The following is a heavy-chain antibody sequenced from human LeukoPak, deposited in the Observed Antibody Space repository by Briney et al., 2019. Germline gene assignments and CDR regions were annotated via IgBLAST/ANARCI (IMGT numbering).Heavy chain of an antibody. V-gene: IGHV3-30*18. CDR3: AKDLVGARVGDDAFDI. CDR2: ISYDGSTI. Sequence: GRSLRLTCAASGFTFSTYGIHWVRQAPGKGLEWVAVISYDGSTIYYADSVKGRFTISRDNSMNTLYLQMNSLRVEDTAMYYCAKDLVGARVGDDAFDIWGQGTMVTVSS. J-gene: IGHJ3*02. CDR1: GFTFSTYG. D-gene: IGHD1-26*01.